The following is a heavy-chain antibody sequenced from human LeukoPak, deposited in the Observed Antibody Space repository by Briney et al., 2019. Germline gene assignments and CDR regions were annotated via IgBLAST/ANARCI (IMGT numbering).Heavy chain of an antibody. CDR3: ARDQVSQDSSGYVPDAFDI. Sequence: GGSLRLSCAGSGFTSDDCAMHWVRQAPGKGLEWVSGISWNSGSIGYADSVKGRFTISRDNSKNTLYLQMNSLRAEDTAVYYCARDQVSQDSSGYVPDAFDIWGQGTMVTVSS. J-gene: IGHJ3*02. CDR2: ISWNSGSI. D-gene: IGHD3-22*01. CDR1: GFTSDDCA. V-gene: IGHV3-9*02.